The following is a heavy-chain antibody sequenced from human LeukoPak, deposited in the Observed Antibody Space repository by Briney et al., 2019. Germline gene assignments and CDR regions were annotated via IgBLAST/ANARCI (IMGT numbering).Heavy chain of an antibody. CDR3: ARDPYRGGMDV. D-gene: IGHD5-12*01. J-gene: IGHJ6*02. CDR1: GFTFSSYS. V-gene: IGHV3-48*01. Sequence: PGGSLRLSCAASGFTFSSYSMNWVRQAPEKGLGCVSYISSVSSTIYYADSVQGRFTISRDNAKNSLYLQMNSLRAEDTAVYFCARDPYRGGMDVWGQGTTVTVSS. CDR2: ISSVSSTI.